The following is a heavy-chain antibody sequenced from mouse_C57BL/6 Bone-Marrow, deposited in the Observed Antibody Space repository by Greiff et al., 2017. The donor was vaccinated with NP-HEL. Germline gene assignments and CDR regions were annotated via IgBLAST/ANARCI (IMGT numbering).Heavy chain of an antibody. CDR3: ARLRREYYAMDY. J-gene: IGHJ4*01. V-gene: IGHV1-53*01. CDR1: GYTFTSYW. Sequence: QVHVKQPGTELVKPGASVKLSCKASGYTFTSYWMHWVKQRPGQGLEWIGNINPSNGGTNYNEKFKSKATLTVDKSSSTAYMQLSSLTSEDSAVYYCARLRREYYAMDYWGQGTSVTVSS. CDR2: INPSNGGT. D-gene: IGHD2-12*01.